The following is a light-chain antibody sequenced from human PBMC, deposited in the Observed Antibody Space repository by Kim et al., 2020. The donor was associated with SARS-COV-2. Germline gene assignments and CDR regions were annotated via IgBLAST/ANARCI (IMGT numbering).Light chain of an antibody. J-gene: IGLJ3*02. CDR2: GKY. Sequence: SSELTQDPAVSVALGQTVRLTCQGDSLRNYYATWYQQRPGQAPVLVLYGKYNRPSGIPDRFSGSASGNTASLTITWAQAEDEADYYCNSRDSSGDHVVFGGGTKLTVL. CDR1: SLRNYY. V-gene: IGLV3-19*01. CDR3: NSRDSSGDHVV.